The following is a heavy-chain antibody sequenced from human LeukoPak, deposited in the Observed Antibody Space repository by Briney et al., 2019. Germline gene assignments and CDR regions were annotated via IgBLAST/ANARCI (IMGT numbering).Heavy chain of an antibody. CDR2: MNPNSGNT. J-gene: IGHJ6*02. D-gene: IGHD3-10*01. Sequence: ASVKVSCKASGYTFTSYDINWVRQATGQGLEWMGWMNPNSGNTGYAQKFQGRVTMTRNTSISTAYMELSSLRSEDTAVYYCARAQGKDYYYGMDVWGQGTTVTVSS. CDR3: ARAQGKDYYYGMDV. CDR1: GYTFTSYD. V-gene: IGHV1-8*01.